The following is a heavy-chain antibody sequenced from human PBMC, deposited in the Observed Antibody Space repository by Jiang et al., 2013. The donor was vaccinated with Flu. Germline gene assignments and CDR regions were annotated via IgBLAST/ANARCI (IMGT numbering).Heavy chain of an antibody. CDR2: INTITGNP. CDR3: ARDLREMTTMDYYYYGLDV. J-gene: IGHJ6*02. Sequence: QSGSELKKSGASVKVSCKASGYTLTTYGINWVRQAPGQGLEWMGWINTITGNPTYAQGFTGRFVFSLDTSVGTAYLQISSLKAEDTAVYFCARDLREMTTMDYYYYGLDVWGQGTTVTVSS. CDR1: GYTLTTYG. V-gene: IGHV7-4-1*02. D-gene: IGHD5-24*01.